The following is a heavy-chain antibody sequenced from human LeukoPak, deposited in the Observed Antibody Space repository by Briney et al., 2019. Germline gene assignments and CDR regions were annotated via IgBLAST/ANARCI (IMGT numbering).Heavy chain of an antibody. D-gene: IGHD5-24*01. CDR1: GFTFSSYE. CDR3: ARAGGGYNYRDY. Sequence: GGSLRLSCAASGFTFSSYEMNWVRQAPGKGLEWVSYISSSGSTIYYADSVKGRFTISRDNAKNSLYLQMNSLGAEDTAVYYCARAGGGYNYRDYWGQGTLVTVSS. J-gene: IGHJ4*02. V-gene: IGHV3-48*03. CDR2: ISSSGSTI.